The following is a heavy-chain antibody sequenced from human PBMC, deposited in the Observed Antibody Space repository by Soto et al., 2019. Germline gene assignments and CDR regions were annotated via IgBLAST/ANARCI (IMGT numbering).Heavy chain of an antibody. V-gene: IGHV4-34*01. J-gene: IGHJ4*02. CDR2: INHSGST. CDR3: ARAYPTYDFWSGYSLSYYFDY. CDR1: GGSFSGYY. D-gene: IGHD3-3*01. Sequence: SETLSLTCAVYGGSFSGYYWSWIRQPPGKGLEWIGEINHSGSTNYNPSLKGRVTISVDTSKNQFSLKLSSVTAADTAVYYCARAYPTYDFWSGYSLSYYFDYWGQGTLVTVSS.